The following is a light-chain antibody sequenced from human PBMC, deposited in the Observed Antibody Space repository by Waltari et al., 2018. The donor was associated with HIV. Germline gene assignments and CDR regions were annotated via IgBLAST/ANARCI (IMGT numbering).Light chain of an antibody. Sequence: SALTQLASMSGSPRQSLTISCPETRSHVAGSDSVSWYQQHAGKAPKLMNSEVSDWPSGLSNRFSGSKSANTASLTISRLQAEDEADYYCCSDTSTNTYVFGTGTKVTVL. CDR1: RSHVAGSDS. J-gene: IGLJ1*01. CDR3: CSDTSTNTYV. V-gene: IGLV2-14*01. CDR2: EVS.